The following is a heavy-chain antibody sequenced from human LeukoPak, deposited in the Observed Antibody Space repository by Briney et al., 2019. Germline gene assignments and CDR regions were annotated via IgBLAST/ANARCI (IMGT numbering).Heavy chain of an antibody. CDR2: IYYSGST. V-gene: IGHV4-39*07. CDR1: SGSISSSSYY. J-gene: IGHJ3*02. Sequence: SETLSLTCTVSSGSISSSSYYWGWIRQPPGKGREWIGSIYYSGSTYYNPSLKSRVTISVDASKNQLSLKLSSVTAADTAVYYCARVGGSYLYDAFDIWGQGTMVTVSS. D-gene: IGHD1-26*01. CDR3: ARVGGSYLYDAFDI.